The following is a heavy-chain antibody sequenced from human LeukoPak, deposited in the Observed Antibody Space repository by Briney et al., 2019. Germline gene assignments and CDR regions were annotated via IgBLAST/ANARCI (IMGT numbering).Heavy chain of an antibody. D-gene: IGHD1-1*01. J-gene: IGHJ4*02. V-gene: IGHV1-2*02. CDR2: INPNSAGT. CDR3: ARGITTGAPY. Sequence: ASVKVSCKASGYTFTSYGISWVRQAPGQGLEWMGWINPNSAGTNYAQNFQGRVTMTRDTSTNTAYMDLSSLRSDDTAVYYCARGITTGAPYWGQGTLVTVSS. CDR1: GYTFTSYG.